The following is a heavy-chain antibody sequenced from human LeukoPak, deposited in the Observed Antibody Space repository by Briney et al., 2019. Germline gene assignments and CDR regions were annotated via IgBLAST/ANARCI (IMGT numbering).Heavy chain of an antibody. V-gene: IGHV3-23*01. CDR2: ISGSGGST. CDR1: GFTFSTYF. Sequence: GGSLRLSCAASGFTFSTYFMNWVRQAPGKGLEWVSGISGSGGSTYYADSVKGRFTISRDNSKNTLYVQMNSLRAEDTAVYYCAKRSRLAGPFDYWGQGTLVTVSS. CDR3: AKRSRLAGPFDY. D-gene: IGHD6-19*01. J-gene: IGHJ4*02.